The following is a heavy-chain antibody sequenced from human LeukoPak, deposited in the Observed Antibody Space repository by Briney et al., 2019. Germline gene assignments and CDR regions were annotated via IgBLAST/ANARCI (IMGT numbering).Heavy chain of an antibody. Sequence: SETLSLTCTVSGGSISSSSYYWGWIRQPPGKGLEWIGGTYYSGSTYYNPSLKSRVTISVDTSKNQFSLKLSSVTAADTAVYYCARQHDDSGSYHWGQGTLVTVSS. CDR2: TYYSGST. D-gene: IGHD1-26*01. J-gene: IGHJ5*02. CDR1: GGSISSSSYY. CDR3: ARQHDDSGSYH. V-gene: IGHV4-39*01.